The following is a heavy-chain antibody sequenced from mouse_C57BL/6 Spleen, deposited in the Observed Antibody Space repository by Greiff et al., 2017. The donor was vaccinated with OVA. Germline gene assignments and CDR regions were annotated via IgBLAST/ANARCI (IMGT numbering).Heavy chain of an antibody. V-gene: IGHV1-66*01. D-gene: IGHD1-1*01. Sequence: QVQLQQSGPELVKPGASVKISCKASGYSFTSYSIHWVKQRPGQGLEWIGWIYPGSGNTKYNEKFKGQATLTADTSSSTAYMQLSSLTSEDSAVYYCARRDGSSYGFAYWGQGTLVTVSA. J-gene: IGHJ3*01. CDR1: GYSFTSYS. CDR3: ARRDGSSYGFAY. CDR2: IYPGSGNT.